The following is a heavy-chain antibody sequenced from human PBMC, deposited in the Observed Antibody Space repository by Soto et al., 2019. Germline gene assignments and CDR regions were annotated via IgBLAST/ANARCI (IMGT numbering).Heavy chain of an antibody. CDR3: AKDRVGGTFYAPLGF. V-gene: IGHV3-30*18. CDR2: ITYDGSNK. D-gene: IGHD1-7*01. J-gene: IGHJ4*02. CDR1: GFNFDNYG. Sequence: GSMRLSCQASGFNFDNYGMHWVRQAPVKGLEWVAVITYDGSNKYYADSVKGRFTISRDNSKNTLSLHLNTLKPEDTAVYHCAKDRVGGTFYAPLGFWGQGTLVTVSS.